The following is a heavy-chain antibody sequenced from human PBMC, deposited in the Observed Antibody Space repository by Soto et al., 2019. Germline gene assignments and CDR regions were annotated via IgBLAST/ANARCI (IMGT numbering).Heavy chain of an antibody. D-gene: IGHD6-19*01. J-gene: IGHJ4*02. CDR2: ISGSGGST. CDR1: GFTFSSYA. Sequence: EVQLLESGGGLVQPGGSLRLSCAASGFTFSSYAMSWVRQAPGKGLEWVSAISGSGGSTYYADSVKGRFTISRDNSKNTQYLQMNSLIAEDTAVYYCAMGSIAVAAPFDYWGQGTLVTVSS. CDR3: AMGSIAVAAPFDY. V-gene: IGHV3-23*01.